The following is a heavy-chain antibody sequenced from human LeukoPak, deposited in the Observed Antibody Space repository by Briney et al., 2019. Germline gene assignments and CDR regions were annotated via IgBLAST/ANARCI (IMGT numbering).Heavy chain of an antibody. Sequence: ASVKVSCKASGYTFTSYGISWVRQAPGQGLEWMGWISAYNGNTNYAQKLQGRVTMTTDTSTSTAYMELRSLRSDDTAVYYCARAMYSSSWYYGDSYYYYGMDVWGQGTTVTVSS. CDR3: ARAMYSSSWYYGDSYYYYGMDV. CDR1: GYTFTSYG. J-gene: IGHJ6*02. CDR2: ISAYNGNT. D-gene: IGHD6-13*01. V-gene: IGHV1-18*01.